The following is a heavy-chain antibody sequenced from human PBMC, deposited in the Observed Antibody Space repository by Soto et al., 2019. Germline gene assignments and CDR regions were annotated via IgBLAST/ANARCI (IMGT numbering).Heavy chain of an antibody. V-gene: IGHV1-18*01. CDR1: GYTFTSYG. J-gene: IGHJ5*02. D-gene: IGHD4-17*01. CDR2: ISAYNGNT. CDR3: ARDPRNDYGDYSWFDP. Sequence: GASVKVSCKASGYTFTSYGISWVRQAPGQGLEWMGWISAYNGNTNYAQKLQGRVTMTTDTSTSTAYMELRSLRSDDTAVYYCARDPRNDYGDYSWFDPWGQGTLVTVS.